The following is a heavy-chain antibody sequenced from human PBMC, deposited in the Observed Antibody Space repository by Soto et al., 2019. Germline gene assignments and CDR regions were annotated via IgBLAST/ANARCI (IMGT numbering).Heavy chain of an antibody. CDR2: ISYDGSNK. Sequence: GGSLRLSCAASGFTFSSYAMHWVRQAPGKGLEWVAVISYDGSNKYYADSVKGRFTISRDNSKNTLYLQMNSLRAEDTAVYYCARVITIFDELTGRMDVWGQGTTVTVSS. CDR3: ARVITIFDELTGRMDV. D-gene: IGHD3-3*01. V-gene: IGHV3-30-3*01. CDR1: GFTFSSYA. J-gene: IGHJ6*02.